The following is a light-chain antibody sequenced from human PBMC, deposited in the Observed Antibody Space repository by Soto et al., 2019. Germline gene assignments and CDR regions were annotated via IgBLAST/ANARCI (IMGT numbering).Light chain of an antibody. CDR1: SSDVGGYNY. J-gene: IGLJ3*02. CDR3: SSHAGIINVV. V-gene: IGLV2-8*01. Sequence: QSVLTQPPSASGSPGQSVTISCTGTSSDVGGYNYVSWYQQHPGKAPKLMIYEVTKRPSGVPDRFSGSKSGNTASLTVSGLLAEDEADYYCSSHAGIINVVFGGGPKLTVL. CDR2: EVT.